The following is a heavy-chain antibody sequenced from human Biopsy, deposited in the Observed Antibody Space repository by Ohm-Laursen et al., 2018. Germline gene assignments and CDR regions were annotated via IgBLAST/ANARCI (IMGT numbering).Heavy chain of an antibody. CDR3: VRGVDYYDPYHYYALDV. CDR2: INHSGRT. J-gene: IGHJ6*02. V-gene: IGHV4-34*01. D-gene: IGHD3-22*01. Sequence: SETLSLTCAVYGESFNGYYWSWIRQTPGKGLEWIGEINHSGRTNYNPSLESRVTISVDTSKNQFSLKVRSVTAADTAVYYCVRGVDYYDPYHYYALDVWGQGTTVTVSS. CDR1: GESFNGYY.